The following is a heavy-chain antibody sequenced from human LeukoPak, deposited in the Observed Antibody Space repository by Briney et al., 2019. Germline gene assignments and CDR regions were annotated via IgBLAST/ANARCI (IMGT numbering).Heavy chain of an antibody. J-gene: IGHJ3*02. CDR3: ARGGIYDFWSGYIAPHAFDI. Sequence: GASVKVSCKVSGYTLTELSMHWVRQAPGKGLEWMGGFDPENGETIYAQKFQGRVTMTEDTSTDTAYMELRSLRSDDTAVYYCARGGIYDFWSGYIAPHAFDIWGQGTMVTVSS. V-gene: IGHV1-24*01. D-gene: IGHD3-3*01. CDR2: FDPENGET. CDR1: GYTLTELS.